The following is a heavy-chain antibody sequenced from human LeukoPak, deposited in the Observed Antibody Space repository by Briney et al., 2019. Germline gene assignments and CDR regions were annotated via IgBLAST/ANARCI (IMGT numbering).Heavy chain of an antibody. CDR2: INPSGGST. D-gene: IGHD3-10*01. J-gene: IGHJ3*02. V-gene: IGHV1-46*01. CDR1: GYTVTSYY. CDR3: ARAYLSGAFDI. Sequence: ASVKVSCKASGYTVTSYYMHWVRQAPGQGLEWMGIINPSGGSTSYAQKFQGRVTMTRDMSTSTVYMELSSLRSEDTAVYYCARAYLSGAFDIWGQGTMVTVSS.